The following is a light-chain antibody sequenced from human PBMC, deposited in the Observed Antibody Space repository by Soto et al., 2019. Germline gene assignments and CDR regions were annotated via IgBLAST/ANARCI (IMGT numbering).Light chain of an antibody. CDR2: GTS. CDR1: QSVSSDF. Sequence: EIVLTQSPATVSLSPGERATLSCRTSQSVSSDFLAWYQQKPGQAPRLLIYGTSSRATGIPGRFSGSGSGTDFTLTISSLEPEDFAVYFCQQYGSSPLYTFGQGTKLEIK. V-gene: IGKV3-20*01. CDR3: QQYGSSPLYT. J-gene: IGKJ2*01.